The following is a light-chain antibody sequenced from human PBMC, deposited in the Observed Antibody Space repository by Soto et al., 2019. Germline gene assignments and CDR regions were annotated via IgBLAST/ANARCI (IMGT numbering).Light chain of an antibody. V-gene: IGLV2-8*01. Sequence: QSVLTQPASVSGSPGQSITISCTGTDSDVGGYNYVSWYQQHPGKAPKVMIYEVTKRPSGVPDRFSGSKSDNTASLTVSGLQADDEADYYCSSYAGSNSWVFGGGTKLTVL. J-gene: IGLJ3*02. CDR1: DSDVGGYNY. CDR3: SSYAGSNSWV. CDR2: EVT.